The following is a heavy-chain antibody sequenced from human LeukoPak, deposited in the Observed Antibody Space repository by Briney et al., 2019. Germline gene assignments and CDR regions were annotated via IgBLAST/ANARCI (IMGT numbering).Heavy chain of an antibody. CDR1: GFTFRSYD. Sequence: GGSLRLSCAASGFTFRSYDMHWVRQAPGKGLEWVAVVWYDGSYIYYADSVKGRFTISRDNPKNTLYLQMNSLRAEDTALYYCARGLSTSYYRETEDAIDYWGQGTLVTVSS. V-gene: IGHV3-33*01. CDR2: VWYDGSYI. CDR3: ARGLSTSYYRETEDAIDY. D-gene: IGHD3-16*01. J-gene: IGHJ4*02.